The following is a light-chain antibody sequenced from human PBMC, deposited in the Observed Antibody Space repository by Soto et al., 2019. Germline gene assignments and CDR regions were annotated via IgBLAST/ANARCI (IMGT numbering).Light chain of an antibody. CDR1: SSDVGAYNF. J-gene: IGLJ1*01. CDR3: SAYTVSRTYV. Sequence: QSALTQPASVSGSPGQSITISCTGTSSDVGAYNFVSWHQQHPGKAPKLMIYNVYDRPSGISYRFSGSKSGNTASLTISGLQGEDEVDYYCSAYTVSRTYVFGTGTKLTVL. V-gene: IGLV2-14*03. CDR2: NVY.